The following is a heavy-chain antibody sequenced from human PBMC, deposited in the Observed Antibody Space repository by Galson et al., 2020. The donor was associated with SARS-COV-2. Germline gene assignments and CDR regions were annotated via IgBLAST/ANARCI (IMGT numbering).Heavy chain of an antibody. CDR3: ARRDGYARAFDI. J-gene: IGHJ3*02. V-gene: IGHV3-7*05. D-gene: IGHD5-12*01. CDR2: IKQDGSEK. Sequence: LSLTCAASGFTFGSYWMTWVRQAPGKGLEWVANIKQDGSEKHYVDSVKGRFTISRDNAKNSVYLQMNSLRADDTAVYYCARRDGYARAFDIWGQGTMVTVSS. CDR1: GFTFGSYW.